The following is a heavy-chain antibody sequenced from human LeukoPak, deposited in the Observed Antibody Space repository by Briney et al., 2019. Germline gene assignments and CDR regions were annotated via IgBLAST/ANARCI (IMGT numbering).Heavy chain of an antibody. D-gene: IGHD4-17*01. CDR2: INTNNGVP. Sequence: SLKPSCKASGYTFTGYSMHWVRQTPRQGLGWMGWINTNNGVPNSAQKLQGRVTMTRDTSDTTAYMDLSSLRSDDTAVYYCARERSDFGDYRHNCFDPWGQGTLVTVSS. V-gene: IGHV1-2*02. CDR3: ARERSDFGDYRHNCFDP. J-gene: IGHJ5*02. CDR1: GYTFTGYS.